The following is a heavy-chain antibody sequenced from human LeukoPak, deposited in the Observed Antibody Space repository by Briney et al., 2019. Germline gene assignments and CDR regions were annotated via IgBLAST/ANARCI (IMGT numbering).Heavy chain of an antibody. CDR2: IIPIFGTA. V-gene: IGHV1-69*13. CDR1: GGTFSSYA. Sequence: ASVKVSCKASGGTFSSYAISWVRQAPGQGLEWMGGIIPIFGTANYAQKFQGRVTITADESTSTAYMELSSLRSEDTAVYYCARGNHKQWLEETHFDYWGQGTLVTVSS. D-gene: IGHD6-19*01. J-gene: IGHJ4*02. CDR3: ARGNHKQWLEETHFDY.